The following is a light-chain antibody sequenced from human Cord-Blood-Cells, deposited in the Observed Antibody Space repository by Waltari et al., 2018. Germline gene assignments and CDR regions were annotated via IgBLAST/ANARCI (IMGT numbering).Light chain of an antibody. J-gene: IGKJ2*01. CDR3: QQSYSTPRT. CDR2: AAS. CDR1: QSISSY. V-gene: IGKV1-39*01. Sequence: DIQMTQSPSSLSASVGDRVTITCRASQSISSYLNWYQQKPGKAPKLLIYAASSLQSGVPSRFSRSGSRTDFTLTISSLQPEDFATYYCQQSYSTPRTFGQGTKLEIK.